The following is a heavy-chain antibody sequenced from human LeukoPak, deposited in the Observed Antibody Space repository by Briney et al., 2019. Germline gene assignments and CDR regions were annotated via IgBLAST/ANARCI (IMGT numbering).Heavy chain of an antibody. J-gene: IGHJ5*02. CDR3: ARDMVRGRGWFDP. Sequence: SETLSLTCAASGYSISRGYYWGWLRPPPGKGLEWVGSIYHSGSTYYNPSLKSRVTISVDTSKNQFSLKLSSVTAADTAVYYCARDMVRGRGWFDPWGQGTLVTVSS. D-gene: IGHD3-10*01. CDR2: IYHSGST. CDR1: GYSISRGYY. V-gene: IGHV4-38-2*02.